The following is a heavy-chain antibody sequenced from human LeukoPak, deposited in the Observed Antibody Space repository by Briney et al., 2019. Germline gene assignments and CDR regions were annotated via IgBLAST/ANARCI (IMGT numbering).Heavy chain of an antibody. CDR1: EYTFNNYY. D-gene: IGHD3-22*01. V-gene: IGHV1-46*02. CDR2: VNPRGGST. J-gene: IGHJ4*02. Sequence: GASVKVSCKASEYTFNNYYIHCVREAPGQGLEWMGIVNPRGGSTVYAQKLQARVTLTRDTSTTTAYMELSSLRSEDTAIYYCARDASITMIPNLGFDFWGQGTLVTVSS. CDR3: ARDASITMIPNLGFDF.